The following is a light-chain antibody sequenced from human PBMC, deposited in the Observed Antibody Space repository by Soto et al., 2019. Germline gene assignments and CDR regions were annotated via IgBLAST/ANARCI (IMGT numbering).Light chain of an antibody. V-gene: IGKV1-12*01. CDR2: DAS. J-gene: IGKJ1*01. CDR1: QGISSW. CDR3: QQSYSNTWT. Sequence: DIHMTQSPSSVSASVGYRFTITCRASQGISSWLDWYQKKPGKAPKLLIYDASRLQSGVPSRLSASGYGTDFTLTISSLQNEDFESYYCQQSYSNTWTFGQGTKVDIK.